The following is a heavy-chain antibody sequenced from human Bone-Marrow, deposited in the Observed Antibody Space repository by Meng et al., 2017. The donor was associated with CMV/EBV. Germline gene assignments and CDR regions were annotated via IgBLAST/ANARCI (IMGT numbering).Heavy chain of an antibody. CDR1: GYTFPIYD. D-gene: IGHD3-10*01. V-gene: IGHV1-8*01. CDR2: RNPNSGEE. CDR3: ARGVGGSGRGGY. J-gene: IGHJ4*02. Sequence: KAAGYTFPIYDIDWVRQGTGQGIEWRGGRNPNSGEEGYAQKFQGRVTMTRDTSINTAYMELSSLRSEDTAVYYCARGVGGSGRGGYWGQGTLVTVSS.